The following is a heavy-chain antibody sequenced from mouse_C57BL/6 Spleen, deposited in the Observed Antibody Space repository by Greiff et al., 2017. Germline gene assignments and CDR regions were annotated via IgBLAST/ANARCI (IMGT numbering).Heavy chain of an antibody. CDR2: INPSTGGT. CDR1: GYSFTGYY. V-gene: IGHV1-42*01. Sequence: VQLQQSGPELVKPGASVKISCKASGYSFTGYYMNWVKQSPEKSLEWIGEINPSTGGTTYNQKFKAKATLTVDKSSSTAYMQLKSLTSEDSAVYYCASIYYDYGSYWGQGTLVTVSA. D-gene: IGHD2-4*01. CDR3: ASIYYDYGSY. J-gene: IGHJ3*01.